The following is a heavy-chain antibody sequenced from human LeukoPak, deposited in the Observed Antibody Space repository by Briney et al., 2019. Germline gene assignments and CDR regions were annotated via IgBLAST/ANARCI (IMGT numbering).Heavy chain of an antibody. CDR1: GGSISSSYY. J-gene: IGHJ4*02. D-gene: IGHD6-6*01. CDR3: TSEISSASNY. V-gene: IGHV4-39*01. Sequence: SETLSLTCTVSGGSISSSYYWGWIHQPPGEGLEWIGSIYYTGSTYYSPSLKSRVTISADTSKNEFSLKLSSVTAADTAVYYCTSEISSASNYWGQGTLVTVSS. CDR2: IYYTGST.